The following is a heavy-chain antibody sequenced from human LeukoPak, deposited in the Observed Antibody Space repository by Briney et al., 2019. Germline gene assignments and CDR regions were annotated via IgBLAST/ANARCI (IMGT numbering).Heavy chain of an antibody. CDR1: GFTFSSYW. J-gene: IGHJ4*02. D-gene: IGHD6-13*01. CDR3: ARISSSRYYFVF. V-gene: IGHV3-7*01. CDR2: IKLDGSEK. Sequence: PGGSLRLSCAASGFTFSSYWMSWVRQAPGKGLEWVANIKLDGSEKYYVDSVKGRFSVSRDNAKNSMYLQMNSLRVEDTAVYYGARISSSRYYFVFWGQGTLVTVSS.